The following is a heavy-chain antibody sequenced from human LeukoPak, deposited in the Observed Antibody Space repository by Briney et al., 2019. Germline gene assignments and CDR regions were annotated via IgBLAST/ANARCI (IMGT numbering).Heavy chain of an antibody. V-gene: IGHV4-34*01. Sequence: SETLSLTCAVYGGSFSGYYWSWIRQPPGKGLEWIGEINHSGSTNYNPPLKSRVTISVDTSKNQFSLKLSSVTAADTAVYYCARSITMVRGERPPDYWGQGTLVTVSS. CDR2: INHSGST. J-gene: IGHJ4*02. CDR3: ARSITMVRGERPPDY. D-gene: IGHD3-10*01. CDR1: GGSFSGYY.